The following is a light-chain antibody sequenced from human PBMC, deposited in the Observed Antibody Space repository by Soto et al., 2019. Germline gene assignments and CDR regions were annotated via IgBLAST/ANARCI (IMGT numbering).Light chain of an antibody. Sequence: DIQMTQSPSTLSASVGDRVAITCRASQSISIWLAWYQQKPGRPPNLLIYNAASLESRVPPSFSGSGSGTESTLSITGLQADDFATYYCQHYSGLSRTFGQGTKVDIK. J-gene: IGKJ1*01. CDR3: QHYSGLSRT. CDR1: QSISIW. V-gene: IGKV1-5*01. CDR2: NAA.